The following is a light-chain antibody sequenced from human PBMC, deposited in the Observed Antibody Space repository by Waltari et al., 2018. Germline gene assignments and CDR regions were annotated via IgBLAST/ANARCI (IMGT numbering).Light chain of an antibody. Sequence: SYELTQPPSVSVSPGQTASITCSGDRLGDKYVCWDQQKPGQSPVLVIYQLNKRPSGIPERLSGSNSWNTATLTIGGTQAMDEADYYCQAWDSSTAHVVFGGGTKLTVL. J-gene: IGLJ2*01. V-gene: IGLV3-1*01. CDR2: QLN. CDR3: QAWDSSTAHVV. CDR1: RLGDKY.